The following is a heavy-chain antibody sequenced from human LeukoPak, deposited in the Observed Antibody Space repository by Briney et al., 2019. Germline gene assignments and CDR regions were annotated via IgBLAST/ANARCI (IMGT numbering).Heavy chain of an antibody. CDR2: INPNSGGT. CDR1: GYTFTNYG. J-gene: IGHJ5*02. V-gene: IGHV1-2*02. CDR3: ARLNWFDP. Sequence: ASVKVSCKASGYTFTNYGITWVRQAPGQGLEWMGWINPNSGGTNYAQKFQGRVTMTRDTSISTAYMELSRLRSDDTAVYYCARLNWFDPWGQGTLVTVSS.